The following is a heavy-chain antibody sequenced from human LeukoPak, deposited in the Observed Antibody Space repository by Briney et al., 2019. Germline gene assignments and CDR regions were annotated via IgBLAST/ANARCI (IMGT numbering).Heavy chain of an antibody. V-gene: IGHV4-59*01. D-gene: IGHD2-21*02. CDR2: IYYSGST. J-gene: IGHJ3*02. CDR1: VGSISSYY. Sequence: SETLSLTCTVSVGSISSYYWSWIRQPPGKGLECIGYIYYSGSTNYNPSLKSRVTISVDTSKNQFSLKLSSVTAADTAVYYCARVPLTAVWGAFDIWGQGTMVTVSS. CDR3: ARVPLTAVWGAFDI.